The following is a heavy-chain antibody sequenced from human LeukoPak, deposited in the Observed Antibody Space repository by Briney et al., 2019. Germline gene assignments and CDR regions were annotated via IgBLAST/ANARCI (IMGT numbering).Heavy chain of an antibody. V-gene: IGHV3-43*02. CDR3: ATNFGAYYYDTSGYYDF. CDR2: ISGDGNST. Sequence: GGSLILSCAASGFTFDDYAMHWVRQAPGKGLEWVSLISGDGNSTYYAGSVKGRFTISRDNSKNSLYLQMNSLRTEDTAFYYCATNFGAYYYDTSGYYDFWGQGTLVTVSS. J-gene: IGHJ4*02. CDR1: GFTFDDYA. D-gene: IGHD3-22*01.